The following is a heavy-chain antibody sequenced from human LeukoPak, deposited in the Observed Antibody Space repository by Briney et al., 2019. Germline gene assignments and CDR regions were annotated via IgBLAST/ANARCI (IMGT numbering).Heavy chain of an antibody. D-gene: IGHD1-14*01. CDR3: AKALRNEYFEH. CDR1: GFTFDDYA. J-gene: IGHJ1*01. V-gene: IGHV3-9*01. Sequence: GGSLRLSCAASGFTFDDYAMHWVRQAPGKGLEWVSGISWNSGSIGYADPVKGRFTTSRDNAKNSLYLQMNSLRAEDTALYYCAKALRNEYFEHWGQGTLVTVSS. CDR2: ISWNSGSI.